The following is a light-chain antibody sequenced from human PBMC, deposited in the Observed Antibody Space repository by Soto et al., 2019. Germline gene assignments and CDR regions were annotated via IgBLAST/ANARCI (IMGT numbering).Light chain of an antibody. CDR1: QSVSSY. CDR3: QQRSNWRFT. V-gene: IGKV3-11*01. Sequence: EIVWTQSPATLSLSPGARATLSCRASQSVSSYLAWYQQKPGQAPRLLIYDASNRATGIPARFSGGGSGTDFTLTISSLEPDDFAVYYCQQRSNWRFTFGPGTRVDIK. CDR2: DAS. J-gene: IGKJ3*01.